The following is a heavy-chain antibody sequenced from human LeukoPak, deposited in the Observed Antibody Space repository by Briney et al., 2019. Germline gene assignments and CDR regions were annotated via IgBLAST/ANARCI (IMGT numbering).Heavy chain of an antibody. CDR1: GFTFSSYG. V-gene: IGHV3-30*18. Sequence: GGSLRLSCAASGFTFSSYGMPWVRQAPGKGLEWVAVISYDGSNKYYADPVKGRFTISRDNSKNTLYLQMNSLRAEDTAVYYCANNNGDYGTFDYWGQGTLVTVSS. D-gene: IGHD4-17*01. CDR3: ANNNGDYGTFDY. J-gene: IGHJ4*02. CDR2: ISYDGSNK.